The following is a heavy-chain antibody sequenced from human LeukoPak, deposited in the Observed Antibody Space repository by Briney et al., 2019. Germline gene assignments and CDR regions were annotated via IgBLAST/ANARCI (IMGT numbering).Heavy chain of an antibody. J-gene: IGHJ3*02. D-gene: IGHD3-22*01. CDR2: IIPILGIA. Sequence: SVKVSCKASGGTFSSYAIIWVRQAPGQGLEWMGRIIPILGIANYAQKFQGRVTITADKSTSTAYMELSSLRSEDTAVYYCARLNYYDSSGYAFDIWGQGTMVTVSS. CDR1: GGTFSSYA. V-gene: IGHV1-69*04. CDR3: ARLNYYDSSGYAFDI.